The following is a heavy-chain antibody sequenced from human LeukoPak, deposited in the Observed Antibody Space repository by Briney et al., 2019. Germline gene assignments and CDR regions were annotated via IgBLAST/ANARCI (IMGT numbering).Heavy chain of an antibody. CDR3: ARGGNWGYFDY. CDR2: IPYDGNNK. Sequence: GGSLRLSCAASGFSFNMFPMHWVRQAPGKGLECVAVIPYDGNNKYYADSVNGRFTISRDNSKNTLFLQTNSLRTEDTAIYHCARGGNWGYFDYWGQGTLVTVSS. CDR1: GFSFNMFP. D-gene: IGHD7-27*01. J-gene: IGHJ4*02. V-gene: IGHV3-30*04.